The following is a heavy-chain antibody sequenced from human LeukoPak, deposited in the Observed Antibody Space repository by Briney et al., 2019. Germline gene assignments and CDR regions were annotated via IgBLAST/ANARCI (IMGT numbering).Heavy chain of an antibody. CDR2: INPNSGGT. CDR1: GYTLTGYY. Sequence: GASVKVSCKASGYTLTGYYMHWVRQAPGQGLEWMGWINPNSGGTNYAQKFQGRVTMTRDTSISTAYMELSRLRSDDTAVYYCARPVAATPDAFDIWGQGTMVTVSS. V-gene: IGHV1-2*02. CDR3: ARPVAATPDAFDI. J-gene: IGHJ3*02. D-gene: IGHD2-15*01.